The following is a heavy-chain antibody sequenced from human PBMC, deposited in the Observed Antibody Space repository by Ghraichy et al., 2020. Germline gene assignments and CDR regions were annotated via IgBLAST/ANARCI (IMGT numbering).Heavy chain of an antibody. Sequence: SETLSLTCTVSGGSISSYYWSWIRQPAGKGLEWIGRIYTSGSTNYNPSLKSRVTMSVDTSKNQFSLKLSSVTAADTAVYYCAREPAVVVVAATINWFDPWGQGTLVTVSS. J-gene: IGHJ5*02. D-gene: IGHD2-15*01. V-gene: IGHV4-4*07. CDR2: IYTSGST. CDR1: GGSISSYY. CDR3: AREPAVVVVAATINWFDP.